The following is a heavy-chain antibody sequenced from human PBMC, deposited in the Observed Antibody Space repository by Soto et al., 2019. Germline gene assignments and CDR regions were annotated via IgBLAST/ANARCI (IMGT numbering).Heavy chain of an antibody. Sequence: GGSLRLSCTASGFTFGDYAMSWFRQAPGKGLEWVGFIRSKAYGGKTEYAAAEKGRFTISRDYSKSIANLQMNSMKTEDTAVYCWSRDPPYYYDSSGYSDAFDIWGQGTMVTVSS. CDR1: GFTFGDYA. V-gene: IGHV3-49*03. CDR2: IRSKAYGGKT. CDR3: SRDPPYYYDSSGYSDAFDI. D-gene: IGHD3-22*01. J-gene: IGHJ3*02.